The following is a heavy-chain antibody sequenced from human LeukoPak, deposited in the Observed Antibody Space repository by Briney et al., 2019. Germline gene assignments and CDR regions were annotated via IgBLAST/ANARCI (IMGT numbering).Heavy chain of an antibody. CDR1: GFTFSSYS. CDR3: SQTRSSSSAKLFNP. Sequence: GGSLRLSCAASGFTFSSYSMNWVRQAPGKGLEWVSSISSSSCYIYYADSAKGRFPISRDNAKNPLYLQMNSLRARETAGYYCSQTRSSSSAKLFNPWGQGTLVTVSS. V-gene: IGHV3-21*04. CDR2: ISSSSCYI. D-gene: IGHD6-6*01. J-gene: IGHJ5*02.